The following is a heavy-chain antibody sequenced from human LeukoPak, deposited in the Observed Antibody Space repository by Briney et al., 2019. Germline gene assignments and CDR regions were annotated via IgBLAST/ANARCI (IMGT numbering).Heavy chain of an antibody. D-gene: IGHD6-19*01. J-gene: IGHJ5*02. CDR2: IYHSGST. V-gene: IGHV4-38-2*02. Sequence: SETLSLTCTVSGYSISSGYYWGWIRQPPGKGLEWIGSIYHSGSTYYNPSLKSRVTISVDTSKNQFSLKLSSVTAADTAVYYCARTLAVAGFNWFDPWGQGTLVTVSS. CDR3: ARTLAVAGFNWFDP. CDR1: GYSISSGYY.